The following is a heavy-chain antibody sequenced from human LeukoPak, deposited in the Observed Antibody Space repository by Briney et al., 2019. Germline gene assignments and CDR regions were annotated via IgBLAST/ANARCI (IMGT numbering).Heavy chain of an antibody. CDR3: ARDGTAAGLYFDL. V-gene: IGHV3-7*01. CDR1: GFTFTDYW. CDR2: IQQYGGEK. Sequence: GGSLRLSCSVSGFTFTDYWMNWGRQAPGKGLEWVASIQQYGGEKSYVDSVKGRFTISRDNAKNSLYLQMSSLRAEDTAVYYCARDGTAAGLYFDLWGQGTLVTVSS. J-gene: IGHJ4*01. D-gene: IGHD6-13*01.